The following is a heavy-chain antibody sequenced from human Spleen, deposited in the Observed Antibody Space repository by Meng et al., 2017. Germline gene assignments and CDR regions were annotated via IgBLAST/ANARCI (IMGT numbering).Heavy chain of an antibody. CDR2: ISWNSGSI. Sequence: GGSLRLSCAASGFTFDDYAMHWVRQAPGKGLEWVSGISWNSGSIGYADSVKGRFTISRDNAKNSLYLQMNSLRAEDTALYYCAKGGSSITMVRGVIGNWGQGTLVTVSS. CDR1: GFTFDDYA. CDR3: AKGGSSITMVRGVIGN. J-gene: IGHJ4*02. V-gene: IGHV3-9*01. D-gene: IGHD3-10*01.